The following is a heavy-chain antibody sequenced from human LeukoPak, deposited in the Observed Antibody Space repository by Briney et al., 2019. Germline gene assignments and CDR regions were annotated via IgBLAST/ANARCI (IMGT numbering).Heavy chain of an antibody. CDR3: AREMGDKYSSSWALDL. V-gene: IGHV3-13*01. CDR2: IGTVGDT. CDR1: GFTFDDYG. Sequence: PGGSLRLSCAASGFTFDDYGMSWVRQAAGKGLEWVSAIGTVGDTYYPGSVKGRFTISRENAKNSLYLQMNSLRAGDTAVYYCAREMGDKYSSSWALDLWGRGTLVTVSS. J-gene: IGHJ2*01. D-gene: IGHD6-13*01.